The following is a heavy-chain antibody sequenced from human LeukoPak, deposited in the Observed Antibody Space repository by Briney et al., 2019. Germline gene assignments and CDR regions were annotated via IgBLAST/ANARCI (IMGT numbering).Heavy chain of an antibody. J-gene: IGHJ3*02. V-gene: IGHV3-15*01. CDR3: ATEGGSYYLDAFDI. CDR2: IKSKTDGGTT. Sequence: GGSLRLSCAASGFTFSSYSMNWVRQAPGKGLEWVGRIKSKTDGGTTDYAAPVKGRFTISRDDSKNTLYLQMNSLKTEDTAVYYCATEGGSYYLDAFDIWGQGTMVTVSS. CDR1: GFTFSSYS. D-gene: IGHD1-26*01.